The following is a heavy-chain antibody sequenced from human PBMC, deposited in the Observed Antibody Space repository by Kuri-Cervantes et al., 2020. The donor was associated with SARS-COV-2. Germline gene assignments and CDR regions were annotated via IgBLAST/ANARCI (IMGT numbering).Heavy chain of an antibody. CDR3: ARVRIVVVIDAFDI. J-gene: IGHJ3*02. D-gene: IGHD3-22*01. V-gene: IGHV1-2*02. Sequence: ASVKVSCKASGYTFTGYYMHWVRQAPGQGLEWMGVINPNGGSTNYAQKFQGRVTMTRDTSISTAYMELSRLRSDDTAVYYCARVRIVVVIDAFDIWGQGTMVTVSS. CDR2: INPNGGST. CDR1: GYTFTGYY.